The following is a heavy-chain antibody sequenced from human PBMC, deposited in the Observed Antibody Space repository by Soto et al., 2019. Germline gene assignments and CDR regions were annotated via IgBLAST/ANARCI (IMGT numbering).Heavy chain of an antibody. D-gene: IGHD3-22*01. CDR3: AKDYYDSSGYEYYFDY. V-gene: IGHV3-23*01. J-gene: IGHJ4*02. Sequence: GGSLRLSCAASGFTFSSYAMSWVRQAPGKGLEWVSAISGSGGSTYYADSVKGRFTISRDNSKNTLYLQMNSLRAEDTAVYYCAKDYYDSSGYEYYFDYWGQGTLVTVSS. CDR2: ISGSGGST. CDR1: GFTFSSYA.